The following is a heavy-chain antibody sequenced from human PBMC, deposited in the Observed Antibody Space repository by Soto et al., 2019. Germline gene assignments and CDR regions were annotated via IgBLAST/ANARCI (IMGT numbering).Heavy chain of an antibody. CDR2: ISSSSSYI. Sequence: QVQLVESGGGLVKPGGSLRLSCAASGFTFSDYYMSWIRQAPGKGLEWVSYISSSSSYIYYADSVKGRFTISRDNAKNSLYLQMNSLRAEDTAVYYCASLIGWGNTYYYYGMDVWGQGTTVTVSS. CDR3: ASLIGWGNTYYYYGMDV. D-gene: IGHD1-26*01. CDR1: GFTFSDYY. J-gene: IGHJ6*02. V-gene: IGHV3-11*06.